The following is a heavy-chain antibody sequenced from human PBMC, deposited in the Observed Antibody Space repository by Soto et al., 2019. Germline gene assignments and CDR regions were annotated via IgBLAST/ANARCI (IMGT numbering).Heavy chain of an antibody. V-gene: IGHV3-11*01. Sequence: LSCAASGFTFSDYYMSWIRQAPGKGLEWVSYISSSGSTIYYADSVKGRFTISRDNAKNSLYLQMNSLRAEDTAVYYCAKSAGKKLVPDYWGQGTLVTVSS. D-gene: IGHD6-13*01. CDR3: AKSAGKKLVPDY. J-gene: IGHJ4*02. CDR1: GFTFSDYY. CDR2: ISSSGSTI.